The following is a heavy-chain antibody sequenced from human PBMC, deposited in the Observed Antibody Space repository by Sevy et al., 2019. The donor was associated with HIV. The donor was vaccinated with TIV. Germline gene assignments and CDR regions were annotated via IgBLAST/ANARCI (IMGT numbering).Heavy chain of an antibody. J-gene: IGHJ4*02. D-gene: IGHD2-15*01. CDR2: ISSSGSTI. V-gene: IGHV3-11*01. CDR3: ARGGESEGVVVVAADY. Sequence: GGSLRLSCAASGFTFSDYYMSWIRQAPGKGLEWVSYISSSGSTIYYADSVKGRFTISRDNAKNSLYLQMNSLRAEDTAVYYWARGGESEGVVVVAADYWGQGTLVTVSS. CDR1: GFTFSDYY.